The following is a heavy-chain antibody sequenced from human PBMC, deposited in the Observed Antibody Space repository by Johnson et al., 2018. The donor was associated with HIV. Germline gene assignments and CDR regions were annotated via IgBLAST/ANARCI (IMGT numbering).Heavy chain of an antibody. Sequence: VQLVESGGGLVQPGGSLRLSCAASGFTFSNAWMSWVRQAPGKGLEYVSAISGSGGSTYYADSVTGRFTISRDNSKNTLYLQMNSLRAEDTAVYYCAKVALSGGSGRGDAFDIWGQGTMVTVSS. V-gene: IGHV3-23*04. D-gene: IGHD3-10*01. J-gene: IGHJ3*02. CDR3: AKVALSGGSGRGDAFDI. CDR2: ISGSGGST. CDR1: GFTFSNAW.